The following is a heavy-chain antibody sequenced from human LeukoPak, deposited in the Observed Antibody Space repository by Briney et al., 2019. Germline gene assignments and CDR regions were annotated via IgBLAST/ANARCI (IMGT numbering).Heavy chain of an antibody. V-gene: IGHV3-30*18. Sequence: GRSLRLSCAASGFTFSSYGMHWVRQAPGKGLECVAVISYDGSNKYYADSVKGRFTISRDNSKNTLYLQMNSLRAEDTAVYYCAKQTWGYSYGFWGQGTLVTVSS. CDR3: AKQTWGYSYGF. J-gene: IGHJ4*02. CDR1: GFTFSSYG. D-gene: IGHD5-18*01. CDR2: ISYDGSNK.